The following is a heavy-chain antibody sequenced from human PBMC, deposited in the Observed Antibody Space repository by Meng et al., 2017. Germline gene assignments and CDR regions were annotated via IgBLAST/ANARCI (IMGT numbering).Heavy chain of an antibody. CDR2: ISYDGSNK. D-gene: IGHD3-10*01. Sequence: GESLKISCAASGFTFSSYAMHWVRQAPGKGLEWVAVISYDGSNKYYADSVKGRFTISRDNSKNTLYLQMNSLRAEDTAVYYCARDLGFGELFKKDYYFDYWGQGTLVTVSS. V-gene: IGHV3-30*01. CDR1: GFTFSSYA. J-gene: IGHJ4*02. CDR3: ARDLGFGELFKKDYYFDY.